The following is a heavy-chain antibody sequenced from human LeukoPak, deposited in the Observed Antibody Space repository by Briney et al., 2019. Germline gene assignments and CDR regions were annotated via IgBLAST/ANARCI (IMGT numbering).Heavy chain of an antibody. D-gene: IGHD2-2*01. J-gene: IGHJ3*02. CDR1: GYTFTSYD. V-gene: IGHV1-8*03. Sequence: GASVKVSCKASGYTFTSYDINWVRQATGQGLEWMGWMNPNSGNTGYAQKFQGRVTITRNTSISTAYMKLSSLRSEDTAVYYCARIVVPAANGAFDIWGQGTMVTVSS. CDR2: MNPNSGNT. CDR3: ARIVVPAANGAFDI.